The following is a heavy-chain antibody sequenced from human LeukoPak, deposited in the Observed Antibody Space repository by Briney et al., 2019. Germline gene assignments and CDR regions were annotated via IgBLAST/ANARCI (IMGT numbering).Heavy chain of an antibody. CDR3: ARDQGPNYSSSWYYFDY. CDR1: GFTFSSHG. CDR2: IWYDGSNK. D-gene: IGHD6-13*01. Sequence: PGGSLRLSCAASGFTFSSHGMHWVRQAPGKGLEWVAVIWYDGSNKYYADSVKGRFTISRDNSKNTLYLQMNSLRAADTAVYYCARDQGPNYSSSWYYFDYWGQGTLVTVSS. V-gene: IGHV3-33*01. J-gene: IGHJ4*02.